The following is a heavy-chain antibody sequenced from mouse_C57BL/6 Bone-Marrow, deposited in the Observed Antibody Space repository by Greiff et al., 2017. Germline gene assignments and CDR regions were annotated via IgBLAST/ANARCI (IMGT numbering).Heavy chain of an antibody. CDR3: ATYYGNSYFDY. D-gene: IGHD2-10*01. V-gene: IGHV1-63*01. Sequence: QVQLKQSGAELVRPGTSVKMSCKDSGYTFTNYWIGWAKQRPGHGLEWIGDIYPGGGYTNYNEKFKGKATLTADKSSSTAYMQFSSLTSEDSAIYYCATYYGNSYFDYWGQGTTLTVSS. J-gene: IGHJ2*01. CDR1: GYTFTNYW. CDR2: IYPGGGYT.